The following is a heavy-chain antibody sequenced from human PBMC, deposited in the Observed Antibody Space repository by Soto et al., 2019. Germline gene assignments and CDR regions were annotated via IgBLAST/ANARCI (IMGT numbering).Heavy chain of an antibody. J-gene: IGHJ5*02. Sequence: SETLSLPCSVSGAALNSGNYYWIWLRQIPGKGREGIGLICGTGAVDYSPSLGDGITITGDSWDRRFSLNLRLVTAADTAVYYCARLRSATNNYKWFEPWGQGTLVTVTS. D-gene: IGHD1-20*01. CDR3: ARLRSATNNYKWFEP. V-gene: IGHV4-31*03. CDR1: GAALNSGNYY. CDR2: ICGTGAV.